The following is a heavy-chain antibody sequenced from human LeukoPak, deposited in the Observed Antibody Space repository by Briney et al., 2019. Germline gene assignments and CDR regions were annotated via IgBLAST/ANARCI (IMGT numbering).Heavy chain of an antibody. CDR2: IKEDGSEK. D-gene: IGHD2/OR15-2a*01. CDR1: GFSFSGYW. V-gene: IGHV3-7*03. Sequence: GGSLRLSCAASGFSFSGYWMTWVRQAPGKGLEWVANIKEDGSEKYYADFVKGRFTISRDNARNSLDLQMNSLRAEDTAVYYCARRGSTDYWGQGTLVTVSS. J-gene: IGHJ4*02. CDR3: ARRGSTDY.